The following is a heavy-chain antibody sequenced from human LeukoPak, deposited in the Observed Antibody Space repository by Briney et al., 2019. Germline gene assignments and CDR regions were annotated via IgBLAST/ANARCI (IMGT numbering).Heavy chain of an antibody. J-gene: IGHJ6*04. Sequence: PSETLSLTCTVSGGSISSGGYYRSWIRQHPGKGLEWIGYIYYSGSTYYNPSLKSRVTISVDTSKNQFSLKLSSVTAADTAVYYCARYCSSTSCTYYCYYGMDVWGKGTTVTVSA. CDR2: IYYSGST. CDR1: GGSISSGGYY. V-gene: IGHV4-31*03. CDR3: ARYCSSTSCTYYCYYGMDV. D-gene: IGHD2-2*01.